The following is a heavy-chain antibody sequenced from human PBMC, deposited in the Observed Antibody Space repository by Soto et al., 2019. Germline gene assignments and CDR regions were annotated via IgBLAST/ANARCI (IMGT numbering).Heavy chain of an antibody. D-gene: IGHD2-21*01. V-gene: IGHV3-53*01. CDR1: GFTVSNNY. CDR2: IHSGGST. CDR3: ARHGGGGTFDY. Sequence: EVQLVESGGGLIQPGGSLRLSCVVSGFTVSNNYMNWVRPAPGKGLEWVSVIHSGGSTYHADSVKGRFTISRDNSKNRVYRQMNRLRAEDRAVYYCARHGGGGTFDYWGQGTLVTVSS. J-gene: IGHJ4*02.